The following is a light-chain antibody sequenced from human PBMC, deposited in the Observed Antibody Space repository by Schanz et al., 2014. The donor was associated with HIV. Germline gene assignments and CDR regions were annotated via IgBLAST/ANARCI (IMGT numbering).Light chain of an antibody. CDR3: QQYSASPRT. V-gene: IGKV3-20*01. Sequence: EIVLTQSPGTLSLSPGERATLSCRASQRISASNFAWYQQKPGQAPRLLIYGASSRAPDTPDRFSGSGSGTDFTLTISRLEPEDFAVYYCQQYSASPRTFGQGTRLEIK. CDR2: GAS. CDR1: QRISASN. J-gene: IGKJ1*01.